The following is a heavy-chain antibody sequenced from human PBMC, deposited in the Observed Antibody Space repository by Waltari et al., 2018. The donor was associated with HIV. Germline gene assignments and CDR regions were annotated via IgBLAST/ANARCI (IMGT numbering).Heavy chain of an antibody. V-gene: IGHV4-38-2*02. CDR2: IYHSGST. CDR3: ARGDQSYPRLWFGEFGMDV. J-gene: IGHJ6*02. CDR1: GYSISRGYY. Sequence: QVQLQESGPGLVKPSETLSLTCTVSGYSISRGYYWRLLRHPPGTGLEWIGRIYHSGSTYYNPSLKSRVTISVDTSKNQFSLKLSSVTAADTAVYYCARGDQSYPRLWFGEFGMDVWGQGTTVTVSS. D-gene: IGHD3-10*01.